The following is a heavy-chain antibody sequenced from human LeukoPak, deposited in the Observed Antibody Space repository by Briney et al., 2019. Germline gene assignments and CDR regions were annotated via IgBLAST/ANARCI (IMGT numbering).Heavy chain of an antibody. CDR3: ARVDYYYMDV. V-gene: IGHV4-61*02. J-gene: IGHJ6*03. Sequence: SQTLSLTCTVSGGSISSGSYYWSWIRQPAGKGLEWIGRIYTSGSTNYNPSLKSRVTISVDTSKNQFTLKLSSVTAADTAVYYCARVDYYYMDVWGKGTTVTVSS. CDR2: IYTSGST. CDR1: GGSISSGSYY.